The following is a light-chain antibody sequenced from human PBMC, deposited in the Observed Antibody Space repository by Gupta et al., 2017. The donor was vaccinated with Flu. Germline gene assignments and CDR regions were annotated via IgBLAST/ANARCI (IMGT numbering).Light chain of an antibody. V-gene: IGLV2-14*01. CDR1: SSDVGGYNY. Sequence: SALTQPASASGSPGQSITISCTGTSSDVGGYNYVSWYQQHPGKAPKLMIYEVSNRPSGVYDRFSGSKSGNTASLTIAGLQAEEEADDYCSSYTSSSTLGVFGGGTKLTVL. CDR2: EVS. J-gene: IGLJ3*02. CDR3: SSYTSSSTLGV.